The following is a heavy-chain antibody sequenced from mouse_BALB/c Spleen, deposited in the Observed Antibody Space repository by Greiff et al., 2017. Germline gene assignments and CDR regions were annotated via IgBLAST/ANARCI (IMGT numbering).Heavy chain of an antibody. J-gene: IGHJ1*01. D-gene: IGHD1-2*01. CDR1: GYTFTSYW. CDR3: ARSSTTASYWYFDV. CDR2: IDPYDSET. Sequence: VQLQQPGAELVRPGASVKLSCKASGYTFTSYWMNWVKQRPEQGLEWIGRIDPYDSETHYNQKFKGKATLTVDESSSTAYMQLSSLTSEDSAVYYCARSSTTASYWYFDVWGAGTTVTVSS. V-gene: IGHV1-74*01.